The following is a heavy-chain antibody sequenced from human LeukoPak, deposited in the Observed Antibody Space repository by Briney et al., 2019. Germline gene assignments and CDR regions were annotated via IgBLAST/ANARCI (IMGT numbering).Heavy chain of an antibody. Sequence: GGSLRHSCAASGFTFSSYWMSWVRQAPGKGLERVANIKQDGSEKYYVDSVKGRFTISRDNAKNSLYLQMNSLRAEDTAVYYCAREVAVPAAPIDYWGQGTLVTVSS. CDR1: GFTFSSYW. CDR2: IKQDGSEK. D-gene: IGHD2-2*01. J-gene: IGHJ4*02. V-gene: IGHV3-7*03. CDR3: AREVAVPAAPIDY.